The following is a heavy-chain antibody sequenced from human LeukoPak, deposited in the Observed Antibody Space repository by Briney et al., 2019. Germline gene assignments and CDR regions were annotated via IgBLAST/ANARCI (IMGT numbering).Heavy chain of an antibody. CDR2: IYSGGRT. D-gene: IGHD1-1*01. CDR1: GFTVSRNY. V-gene: IGHV3-53*01. J-gene: IGHJ6*03. Sequence: GGSLRLSCAASGFTVSRNYMNWVRQAPGKGLEWVSIIYSGGRTYYADSVKGRFTISRDNSKNILYLQMNSLRAEDTAVYYCARGTSGTTAYYYYMDVWGKGTTVTISS. CDR3: ARGTSGTTAYYYYMDV.